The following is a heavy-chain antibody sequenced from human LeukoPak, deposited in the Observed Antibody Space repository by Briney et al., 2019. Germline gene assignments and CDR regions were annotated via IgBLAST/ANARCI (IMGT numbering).Heavy chain of an antibody. V-gene: IGHV4-59*01. J-gene: IGHJ3*02. D-gene: IGHD3-10*01. CDR1: GGSISSYY. Sequence: SETLSLTRTVSGGSISSYYWSWIRQPPGKGLEWIGYIYYSGSTNYNPSLKSRVTISVDTSKNQFSLKLSSVTAADTAVYYCASGGGADAFDIWGQGTMVTVSS. CDR2: IYYSGST. CDR3: ASGGGADAFDI.